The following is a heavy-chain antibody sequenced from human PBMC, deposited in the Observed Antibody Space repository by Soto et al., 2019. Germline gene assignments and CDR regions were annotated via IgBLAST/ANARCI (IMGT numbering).Heavy chain of an antibody. V-gene: IGHV4-39*01. CDR1: GGSISSSSYY. CDR3: ARRDLGSSGCYSRGWYYYYSMDV. CDR2: IYYSGST. J-gene: IGHJ6*02. Sequence: SETLSLTCTVSGGSISSSSYYWGWIRQPPGKGLEWIGSIYYSGSTYYNPSLKSRVTISVDTSKNQFSLKLSSVTAADTAVYYCARRDLGSSGCYSRGWYYYYSMDVWGQGTTVTVSS. D-gene: IGHD3-22*01.